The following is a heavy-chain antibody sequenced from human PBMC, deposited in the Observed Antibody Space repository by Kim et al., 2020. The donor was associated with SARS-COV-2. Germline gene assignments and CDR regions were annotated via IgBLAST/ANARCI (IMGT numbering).Heavy chain of an antibody. V-gene: IGHV4-34*01. J-gene: IGHJ4*02. CDR1: GGSFSGYY. CDR3: ARGPVYYYDSSGLFY. CDR2: INHSGST. Sequence: SETLSLTCAVYGGSFSGYYWSWIRQPPGKGLEWIGEINHSGSTNYNPSLKSRVTISVDTSKNQFSLKLSSVTAADTAVYYCARGPVYYYDSSGLFYWGQGTLVTVSS. D-gene: IGHD3-22*01.